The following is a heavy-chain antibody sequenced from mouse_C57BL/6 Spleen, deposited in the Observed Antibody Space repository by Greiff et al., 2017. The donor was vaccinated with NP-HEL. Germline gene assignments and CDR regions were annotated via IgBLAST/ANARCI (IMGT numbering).Heavy chain of an antibody. V-gene: IGHV7-3*01. CDR1: GFTFTDYY. D-gene: IGHD1-1*01. J-gene: IGHJ2*01. CDR3: ARYRSYYGSRGYFDY. Sequence: EVKLMESGGGLVQPGGSLSLSCAASGFTFTDYYMSWVRQPPGKALEWLGFIRNKANGYTTEYSASVKGRFTISRDNSQSILYLQMNALRAEDSATYYCARYRSYYGSRGYFDYWGQGTTLTVSS. CDR2: IRNKANGYTT.